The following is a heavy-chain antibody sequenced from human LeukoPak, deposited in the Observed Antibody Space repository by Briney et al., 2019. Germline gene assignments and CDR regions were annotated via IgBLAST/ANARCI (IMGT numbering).Heavy chain of an antibody. CDR3: ARLDLRAAYFDY. D-gene: IGHD1-7*01. Sequence: SETLSLTCTVSGGSISSYYWSWIRQPAGKGLEWIGRIYTSGSTGYNPSLKSRVTMSVDTSKNQFSLKLSSVTAADTAVYYCARLDLRAAYFDYWGQGTLVTVSS. CDR1: GGSISSYY. CDR2: IYTSGST. J-gene: IGHJ4*02. V-gene: IGHV4-4*07.